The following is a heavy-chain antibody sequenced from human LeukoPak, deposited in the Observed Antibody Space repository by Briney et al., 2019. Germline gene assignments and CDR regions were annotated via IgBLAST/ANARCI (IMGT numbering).Heavy chain of an antibody. Sequence: PGGSLRLSCAVSGYSVSVYYMSWVRQAPGKGLDWLSVIYNGDTTYYADSVKGRFTISGDNSGNTVNLQMNSLRAEDTAVYYCARAPPYYYDSRGYHYERGNYFYGMDVWGRGTTVIVSS. CDR3: ARAPPYYYDSRGYHYERGNYFYGMDV. CDR1: GYSVSVYY. D-gene: IGHD3-22*01. J-gene: IGHJ6*02. V-gene: IGHV3-53*01. CDR2: IYNGDTT.